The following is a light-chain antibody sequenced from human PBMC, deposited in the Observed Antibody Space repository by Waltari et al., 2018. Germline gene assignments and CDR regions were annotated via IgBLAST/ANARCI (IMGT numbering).Light chain of an antibody. CDR2: DAS. CDR1: QSVRTF. Sequence: EVVLTQSPAILSLSPGERATLSCRASQSVRTFVAWYQQKPGQAPRLLIYDASKRATGIPARFSGSGSGTDFTLTISSLEPEDFAVYYCQQRSDWLTFGGGTRVEIK. J-gene: IGKJ4*01. CDR3: QQRSDWLT. V-gene: IGKV3-11*01.